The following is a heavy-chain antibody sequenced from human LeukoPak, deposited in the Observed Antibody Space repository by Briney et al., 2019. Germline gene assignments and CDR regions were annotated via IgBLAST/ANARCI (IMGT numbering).Heavy chain of an antibody. CDR3: ARAVGYCSSTTCYDWYFDL. D-gene: IGHD2-2*01. V-gene: IGHV3-21*01. Sequence: GGSLRLSCAASGFTFSDYSMNWVRQAPRKGLEWVSSITSSSSYIYYADSVKGRFTISRDNAKNSLYLQMNSLRAEDTAVYYCARAVGYCSSTTCYDWYFDLWGRGTLVTVSS. CDR2: ITSSSSYI. J-gene: IGHJ2*01. CDR1: GFTFSDYS.